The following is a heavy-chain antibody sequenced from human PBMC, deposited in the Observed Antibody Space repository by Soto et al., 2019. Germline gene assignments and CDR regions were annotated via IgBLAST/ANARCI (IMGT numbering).Heavy chain of an antibody. CDR2: INHSGST. CDR3: ARARVAARLGWDYYYGMDV. Sequence: QVQLQQWGAGLLKPSETLSLTCAVYGGSFSGYYWSWIRQPPGKGLEWIGEINHSGSTNYNPPLKSRVTISVDTSKNQFSLKLSSVTAADTAVYYCARARVAARLGWDYYYGMDVWGQGTTVTVSS. J-gene: IGHJ6*02. D-gene: IGHD6-6*01. CDR1: GGSFSGYY. V-gene: IGHV4-34*01.